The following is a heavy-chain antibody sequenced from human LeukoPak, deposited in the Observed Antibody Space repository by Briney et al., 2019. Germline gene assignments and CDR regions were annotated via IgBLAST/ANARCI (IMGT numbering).Heavy chain of an antibody. CDR3: ARTWDDYDFWSGYYWY. D-gene: IGHD3-3*01. Sequence: ASVKVSCKASGYTFTGYYMHWVRQAPGQGLEWMGRINPNSGGTSYAQKFQGRVTMTRDTSISTAYMELSRLRSDDTAVYYCARTWDDYDFWSGYYWYWGQGTLVTVSS. CDR1: GYTFTGYY. V-gene: IGHV1-2*06. J-gene: IGHJ4*02. CDR2: INPNSGGT.